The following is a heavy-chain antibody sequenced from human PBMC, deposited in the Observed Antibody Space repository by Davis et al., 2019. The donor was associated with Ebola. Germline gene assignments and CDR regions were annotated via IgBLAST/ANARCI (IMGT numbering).Heavy chain of an antibody. J-gene: IGHJ4*02. CDR1: GFTSSNYW. Sequence: GEPLRLSCVASGFTSSNYWMRWVRQTPGKGLEWVATITEDGSDKFYADSVKGRFAIFRDNAKNTLYLQMNSLRAEDTAVYYCARQHDPSTPAPGFWGQGTLVTVSS. CDR3: ARQHDPSTPAPGF. D-gene: IGHD5/OR15-5a*01. CDR2: ITEDGSDK. V-gene: IGHV3-7*01.